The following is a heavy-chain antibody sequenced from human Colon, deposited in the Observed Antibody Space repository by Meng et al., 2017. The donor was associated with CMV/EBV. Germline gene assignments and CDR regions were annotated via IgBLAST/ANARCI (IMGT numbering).Heavy chain of an antibody. CDR1: GFIFSHYS. J-gene: IGHJ4*02. Sequence: QVQLVGRGGGGVQPGGSLRLSCVTSGFIFSHYSMQWVRQSPGKGLEWVAHIRFDGSQQFYVQSVKGRFTVSRHDPKNTLYLQMNDLRPEDTGVYYCATDHLWGMPNWGRGTLVTVSS. D-gene: IGHD3-3*02. V-gene: IGHV3-30*02. CDR2: IRFDGSQQ. CDR3: ATDHLWGMPN.